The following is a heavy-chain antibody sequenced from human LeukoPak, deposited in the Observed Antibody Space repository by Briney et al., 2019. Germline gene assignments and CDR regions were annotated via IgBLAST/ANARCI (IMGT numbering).Heavy chain of an antibody. CDR1: GFTFSSYG. D-gene: IGHD2-15*01. Sequence: GGSLRLSCAASGFTFSSYGMHWVRQAPGKGLEWVAVISYDENNRYYRDSVKGRFTISRDNSKNTLYLQMNSLRAEDTAVYYCARDCYFDSCYWGQGTLVTVSS. V-gene: IGHV3-30*03. CDR2: ISYDENNR. CDR3: ARDCYFDSCY. J-gene: IGHJ4*02.